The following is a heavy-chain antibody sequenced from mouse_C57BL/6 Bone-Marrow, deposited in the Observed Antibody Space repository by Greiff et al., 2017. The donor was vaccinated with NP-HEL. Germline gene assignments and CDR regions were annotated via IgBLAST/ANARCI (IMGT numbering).Heavy chain of an antibody. CDR1: GYTFTSYG. Sequence: QVQLQQSGAELARPGASVKLSCKASGYTFTSYGISWVKQRTGQGLEWIGEIYPRSGNTYYNEKFKGKATLTADKSSSTAYMELRSLTSEDSAVYFCAPSTTVVATDWYFDVWGTGTTVTGSS. CDR2: IYPRSGNT. CDR3: APSTTVVATDWYFDV. D-gene: IGHD1-1*01. J-gene: IGHJ1*03. V-gene: IGHV1-81*01.